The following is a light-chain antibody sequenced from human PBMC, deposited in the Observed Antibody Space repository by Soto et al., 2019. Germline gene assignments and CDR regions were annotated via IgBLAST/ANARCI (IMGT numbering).Light chain of an antibody. V-gene: IGKV1-5*03. CDR1: QSISSW. CDR3: QQYNSFIWT. CDR2: KAS. Sequence: DIQMTQSPPTLSASVGDRVTIICRASQSISSWLAWYQQKPGKAPKLLISKASNLDSGVPSRFSGSGSGTEFNLTISSLQPEDFATYYCQQYNSFIWTFGRGTKVDIK. J-gene: IGKJ1*01.